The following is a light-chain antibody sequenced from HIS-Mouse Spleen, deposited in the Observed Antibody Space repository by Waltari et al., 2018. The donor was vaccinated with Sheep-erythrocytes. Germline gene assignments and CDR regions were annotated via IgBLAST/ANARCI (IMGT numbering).Light chain of an antibody. J-gene: IGKJ2*01. CDR3: QQYNNWMYT. CDR1: QSVSNN. V-gene: IGKV3-15*01. Sequence: EIVMTQYPATLSVSPGERATLSCRASQSVSNNLAWYQQKPGQAPRLLIYGASTRATGIPARFSGSGSGTEFTLTISSMQSEDFAVYYCQQYNNWMYTFGQGTKLEIK. CDR2: GAS.